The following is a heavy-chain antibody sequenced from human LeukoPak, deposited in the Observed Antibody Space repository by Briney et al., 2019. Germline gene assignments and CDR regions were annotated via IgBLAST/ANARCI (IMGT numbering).Heavy chain of an antibody. CDR2: IYTSGST. CDR3: ARDPRTWYYDFWSGPPYYYYYMDV. V-gene: IGHV4-61*02. J-gene: IGHJ6*03. D-gene: IGHD3-3*01. Sequence: SQTLSLTCTVSGGSISSGSYYWCWIRQPAGKGLEWIGRIYTSGSTNYNPSLKSRVTISVDTSKNQFSLKLSSVTAADTAVYYCARDPRTWYYDFWSGPPYYYYYMDVWGKGTTVTVSS. CDR1: GGSISSGSYY.